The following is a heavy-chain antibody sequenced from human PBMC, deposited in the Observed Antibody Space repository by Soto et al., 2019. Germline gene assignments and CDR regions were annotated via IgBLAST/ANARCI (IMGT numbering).Heavy chain of an antibody. Sequence: ASVKVSCKASDYTCTSYGISWVRQAPGQGLEWMGWISAYNGNTNYAQKLQGRVTMTTDTSTSTAYMELRSLRSDDTAVYYCARDTDNYDYVWGSYRPFDYWGQGTLVTVSS. J-gene: IGHJ4*02. D-gene: IGHD3-16*02. CDR3: ARDTDNYDYVWGSYRPFDY. CDR1: DYTCTSYG. V-gene: IGHV1-18*01. CDR2: ISAYNGNT.